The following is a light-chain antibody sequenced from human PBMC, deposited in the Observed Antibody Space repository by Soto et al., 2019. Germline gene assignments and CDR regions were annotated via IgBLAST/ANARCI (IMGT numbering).Light chain of an antibody. Sequence: QSVLTQPPSVSGAPGQRVTISCTGSSSNIGAGYDVHWYQRLPGTAPKVLIYNNNNRPSGVPDRFSGSKSGTSAFLAITGLQAEDEADYYCQSYDSSLSGSYVFGTGTQLTVL. V-gene: IGLV1-40*01. CDR3: QSYDSSLSGSYV. CDR1: SSNIGAGYD. J-gene: IGLJ1*01. CDR2: NNN.